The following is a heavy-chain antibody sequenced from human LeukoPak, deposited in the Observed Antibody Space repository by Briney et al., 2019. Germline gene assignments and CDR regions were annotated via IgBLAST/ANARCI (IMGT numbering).Heavy chain of an antibody. CDR3: ARGPCPIWSGCAGTPTDY. V-gene: IGHV1-69*13. J-gene: IGHJ4*02. Sequence: SVKVSCKASGGTFSSYAISWVRQAPGQGGEWMGGIIPFFGTANYPQKFQGRVTITADESTSTAYMELSSLRSEDTAVYYCARGPCPIWSGCAGTPTDYWGQGTLVTVSS. CDR2: IIPFFGTA. CDR1: GGTFSSYA. D-gene: IGHD3-3*01.